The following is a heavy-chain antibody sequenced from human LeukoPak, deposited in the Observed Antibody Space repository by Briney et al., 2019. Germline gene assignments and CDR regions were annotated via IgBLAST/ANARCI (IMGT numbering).Heavy chain of an antibody. D-gene: IGHD1-1*01. CDR1: GFTFNSFA. V-gene: IGHV3-23*01. Sequence: GRSLRLSCAASGFTFNSFAMSWVRQAPGKGLEWVSAIGDNGGDTKYAASVKGRFTIYRDNSRNTLYLQMNSLRVEDTAIYYCGRDWKLDYWGQGTLVTVYS. CDR3: GRDWKLDY. CDR2: IGDNGGDT. J-gene: IGHJ4*02.